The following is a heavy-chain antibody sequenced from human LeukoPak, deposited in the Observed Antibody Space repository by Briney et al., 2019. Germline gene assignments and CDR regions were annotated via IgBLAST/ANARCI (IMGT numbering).Heavy chain of an antibody. CDR1: GGPIYSYY. V-gene: IGHV4-4*07. Sequence: AETLSLTCTVSGGPIYSYYWSWIRQTAGKGLEWIGRMYPGVSTNYHPSLKSRVTMSVDTSKNQFALKLSAVTAADTAVYYCARLKFYDSTGYSPGHYMDVWGKGTMVTVSS. CDR2: MYPGVST. J-gene: IGHJ6*03. CDR3: ARLKFYDSTGYSPGHYMDV. D-gene: IGHD3-22*01.